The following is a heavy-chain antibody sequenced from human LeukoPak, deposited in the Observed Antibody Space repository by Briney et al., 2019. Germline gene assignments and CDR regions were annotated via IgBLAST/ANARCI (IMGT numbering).Heavy chain of an antibody. CDR1: GGSISSYY. V-gene: IGHV4-59*01. J-gene: IGHJ4*02. D-gene: IGHD5-12*01. CDR3: ALVATITALFDY. Sequence: PSETLSLTCTVSGGSISSYYWSWIRQPPGKGLEWIGYIYYSGSTNYNPSLKSRVTISVDTSKNQFSLTLSSVTAADTAVYYCALVATITALFDYWGQGTLVTVSS. CDR2: IYYSGST.